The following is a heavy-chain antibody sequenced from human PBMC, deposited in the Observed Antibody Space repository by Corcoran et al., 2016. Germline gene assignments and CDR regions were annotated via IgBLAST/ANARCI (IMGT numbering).Heavy chain of an antibody. J-gene: IGHJ4*02. CDR3: ARDEILWQRIFDY. Sequence: QLQLQESGPGLVKPSETLSLTCTVSGGSISSSSYYWGWIRQPPGKGLEWIGSIYYSGSTYYNPSLKSRVTISVDTSKNQFSLKLSSVTAADTAVYYWARDEILWQRIFDYWGQGTLVTVSS. V-gene: IGHV4-39*07. CDR1: GGSISSSSYY. D-gene: IGHD3-10*01. CDR2: IYYSGST.